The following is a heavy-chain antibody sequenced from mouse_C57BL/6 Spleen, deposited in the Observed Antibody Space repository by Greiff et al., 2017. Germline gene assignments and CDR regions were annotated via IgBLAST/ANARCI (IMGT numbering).Heavy chain of an antibody. CDR1: GYTFTSYW. CDR2: IDPSDSET. Sequence: QVQLQQPGAELVRPGSSVKLSCKASGYTFTSYWMHWVKQRPIQGLEWIGNIDPSDSETHYNQKFKDKATLTVDKSSSTAYMQLSSLTSEDSAVYYCARAYYYGTPSWYFDVWGTGTTVTVSS. D-gene: IGHD1-1*01. CDR3: ARAYYYGTPSWYFDV. V-gene: IGHV1-52*01. J-gene: IGHJ1*03.